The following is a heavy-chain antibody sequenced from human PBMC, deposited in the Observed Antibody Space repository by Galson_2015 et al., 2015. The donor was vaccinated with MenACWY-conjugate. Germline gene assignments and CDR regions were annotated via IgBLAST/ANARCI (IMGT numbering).Heavy chain of an antibody. CDR3: AKDLETTPFYYSGMDV. CDR1: RFTFNSYA. V-gene: IGHV3-23*01. D-gene: IGHD1-1*01. CDR2: ISGSGGST. Sequence: LRLSCAASRFTFNSYAMSWVRQAPGKGLEWVSGISGSGGSTYYADSVKGRFTISRDNSKNTLYLQMNSLRAEDTAVYYCAKDLETTPFYYSGMDVWGLGTTVTVSS. J-gene: IGHJ6*02.